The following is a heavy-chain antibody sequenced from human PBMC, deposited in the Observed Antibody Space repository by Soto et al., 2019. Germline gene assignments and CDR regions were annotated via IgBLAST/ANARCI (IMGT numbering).Heavy chain of an antibody. V-gene: IGHV3-23*04. D-gene: IGHD6-19*01. Sequence: EVQLVESGGGSVQPGESLRLSCAGSGFTFSSYVMNWVRQAPGKGLEWVSGISGSGGSTYYADSGQGRFSISRDNSKNTLFLQMNSLRVEDTAIYYCANAPGVAGRGRGYWGQGTLVIVSS. J-gene: IGHJ4*02. CDR2: ISGSGGST. CDR3: ANAPGVAGRGRGY. CDR1: GFTFSSYV.